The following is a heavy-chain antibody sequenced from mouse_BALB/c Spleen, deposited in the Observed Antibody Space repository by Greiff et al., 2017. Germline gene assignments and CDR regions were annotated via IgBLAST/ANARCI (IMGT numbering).Heavy chain of an antibody. CDR3: ATARATWFAY. Sequence: EVKVEESGGGLVQPGGSMKLSCVASGFTFSSYWMSWVRQSPEKGLEWVAEIRLKSDNYATHYAESVKGKFTISRDDSKSRLYLQMNSLRAEDTGIYYCATARATWFAYWGQGTLVTVSA. D-gene: IGHD3-2*01. CDR2: IRLKSDNYAT. V-gene: IGHV6-6*02. CDR1: GFTFSSYW. J-gene: IGHJ3*01.